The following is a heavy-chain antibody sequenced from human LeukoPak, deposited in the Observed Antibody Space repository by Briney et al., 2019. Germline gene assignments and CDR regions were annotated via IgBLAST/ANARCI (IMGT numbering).Heavy chain of an antibody. J-gene: IGHJ4*02. V-gene: IGHV1-69*05. CDR1: GGTFSSYA. CDR3: ARGENYYYDSSGYYTF. D-gene: IGHD3-22*01. Sequence: ASVKVSCKAFGGTFSSYAVSWVRQAPGQGLEWMGRIIPIFGTANYAQKFQGRVTITTDESTSTAYMELSSLRSEDTAVYYCARGENYYYDSSGYYTFWGQGTLVTVSS. CDR2: IIPIFGTA.